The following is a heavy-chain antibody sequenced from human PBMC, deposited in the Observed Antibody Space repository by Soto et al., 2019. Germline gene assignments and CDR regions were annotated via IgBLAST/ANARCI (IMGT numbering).Heavy chain of an antibody. J-gene: IGHJ4*02. CDR2: IYYSGST. CDR3: ARLGMATIDY. V-gene: IGHV4-59*08. D-gene: IGHD5-12*01. CDR1: GGSISSYY. Sequence: GSLRLSCTVSGGSISSYYWSWIRQPPGKGLEWIGYIYYSGSTNSNPSLKIRVTISVHTSKNQFSLKLSSVTAADTAVYYCARLGMATIDYWGQGTLVTISS.